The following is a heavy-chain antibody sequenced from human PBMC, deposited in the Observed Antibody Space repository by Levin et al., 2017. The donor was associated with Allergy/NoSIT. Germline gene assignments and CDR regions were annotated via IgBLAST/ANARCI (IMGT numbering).Heavy chain of an antibody. CDR2: INIDGSTT. J-gene: IGHJ5*02. CDR3: ARGLFETTYYSLGA. V-gene: IGHV3-74*01. Sequence: GASVKVSCAASGFTFSRYLMHWVRQAPGKGLVWVSRINIDGSTTDYADSVKGRFTISRDSAKSTLYLQMSSLRAEDTAVYYCARGLFETTYYSLGAWGQGTLVTVSS. CDR1: GFTFSRYL. D-gene: IGHD2/OR15-2a*01.